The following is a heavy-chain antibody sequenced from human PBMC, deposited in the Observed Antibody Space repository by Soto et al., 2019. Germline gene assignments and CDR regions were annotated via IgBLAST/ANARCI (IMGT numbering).Heavy chain of an antibody. J-gene: IGHJ6*02. V-gene: IGHV4-34*01. CDR3: ARGSRVKIPAASGRDYYYHGLDV. D-gene: IGHD6-25*01. CDR2: INRRGST. Sequence: SETLSLTCAVYGGSFRGYYWSWIRQPPGKGLEWIGEINRRGSTNYNPSVKSRVTISVDTSKNQFSLKLNSVTAADTAVYYCARGSRVKIPAASGRDYYYHGLDVWGQGTAVT. CDR1: GGSFRGYY.